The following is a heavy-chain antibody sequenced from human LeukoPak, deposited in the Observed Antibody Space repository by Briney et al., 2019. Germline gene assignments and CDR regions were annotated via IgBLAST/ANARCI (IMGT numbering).Heavy chain of an antibody. J-gene: IGHJ4*02. D-gene: IGHD3-10*01. CDR1: GFTFSRYS. Sequence: GGSLRLSCAASGFTFSRYSMNWVRQAPGKGLEWVSYISSSSSSRSSIIYYADSVKGRFTISRDNAQNSLYLQMNSLRVEDTAVYYCARDYFGSGSYYIDYWGQGTLVTVSS. CDR3: ARDYFGSGSYYIDY. V-gene: IGHV3-48*01. CDR2: ISSSSSSRSSII.